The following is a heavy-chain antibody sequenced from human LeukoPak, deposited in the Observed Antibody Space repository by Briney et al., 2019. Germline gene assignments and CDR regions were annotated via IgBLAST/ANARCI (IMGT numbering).Heavy chain of an antibody. D-gene: IGHD3-3*01. J-gene: IGHJ4*02. V-gene: IGHV3-30-3*01. Sequence: GGSLRLSCAASGFTFSGYTVHWVRQAPGKGLEWVAVISYDGSNKYYADSVKGRFTISRDNSKNTLYLQMNSLRAEDTAVYYCAKDGAAYYDFWSGYPDPYYFDYWGQGTLVTVSS. CDR3: AKDGAAYYDFWSGYPDPYYFDY. CDR2: ISYDGSNK. CDR1: GFTFSGYT.